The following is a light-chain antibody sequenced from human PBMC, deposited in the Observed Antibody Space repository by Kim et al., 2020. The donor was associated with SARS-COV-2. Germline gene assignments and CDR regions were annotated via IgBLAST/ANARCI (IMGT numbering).Light chain of an antibody. J-gene: IGKJ1*01. CDR2: GAS. CDR1: QSVSSSY. Sequence: LSLSPGERATLSCRASQSVSSSYLAWYQQKPGQAPRLLIYGASSRATGIPDRFSGSGSGTDFTLTISRLEPEDFAVYYCQQKRTFGQGTKVDIK. CDR3: QQKRT. V-gene: IGKV3-20*01.